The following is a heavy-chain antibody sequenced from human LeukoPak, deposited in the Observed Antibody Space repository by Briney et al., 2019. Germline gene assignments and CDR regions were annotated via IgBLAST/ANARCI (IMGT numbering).Heavy chain of an antibody. J-gene: IGHJ4*02. Sequence: ASVKVSCKASGDSINTYTINWVRQAPGQGLEWMGGIIPIFGTANYAQKFQGRVTITADESTSTAYMELSSLRSEDTAVYYCARDRQDGYCSGGSCYRLDYWGQGTLVTVSS. CDR3: ARDRQDGYCSGGSCYRLDY. CDR2: IIPIFGTA. D-gene: IGHD2-15*01. V-gene: IGHV1-69*13. CDR1: GDSINTYT.